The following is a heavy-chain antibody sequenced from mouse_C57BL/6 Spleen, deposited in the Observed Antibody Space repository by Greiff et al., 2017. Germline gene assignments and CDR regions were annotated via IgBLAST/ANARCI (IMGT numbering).Heavy chain of an antibody. J-gene: IGHJ2*01. Sequence: VQLQQPGAELVKPGASVKMSCKASGYTFTSYWITWVKQRPGQGLEWIGDIYPGSGSTNYNEKFKSKATLTVDTSYSTAYMQLSSLTSEDSAVYYCARSGIYYYGRYYFDYWGQGTTLTVSS. CDR1: GYTFTSYW. D-gene: IGHD1-1*01. V-gene: IGHV1-55*01. CDR2: IYPGSGST. CDR3: ARSGIYYYGRYYFDY.